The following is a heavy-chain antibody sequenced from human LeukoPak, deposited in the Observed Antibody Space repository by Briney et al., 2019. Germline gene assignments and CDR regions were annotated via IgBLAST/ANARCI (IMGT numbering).Heavy chain of an antibody. V-gene: IGHV1-24*01. J-gene: IGHJ4*02. D-gene: IGHD3-3*01. Sequence: GASVKVSCKVSGYSLTDLSMHWVRQAPGKGLEWMGGSDPEDGETLYAQKFQGRVTMTEDTSTDTAYMELSGLKSEDTAVYYCATLPAIFGVVIHEGGLDYWGQGTLVTASS. CDR2: SDPEDGET. CDR3: ATLPAIFGVVIHEGGLDY. CDR1: GYSLTDLS.